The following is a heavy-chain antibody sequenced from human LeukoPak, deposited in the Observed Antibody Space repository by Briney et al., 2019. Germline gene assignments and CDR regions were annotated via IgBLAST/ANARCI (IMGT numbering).Heavy chain of an antibody. CDR3: ARGTYSSSWYVSNYYYMDV. CDR1: GYTFTNYD. V-gene: IGHV1-18*01. D-gene: IGHD6-13*01. J-gene: IGHJ6*03. CDR2: ISAYNGNT. Sequence: ASVKVSCKASGYTFTNYDINWVRQATGQGLEWMGWISAYNGNTNYPQKLQGRVTMITDTSTSTAYMELRSLRSDDTAVYYCARGTYSSSWYVSNYYYMDVWGKGTTVTVSS.